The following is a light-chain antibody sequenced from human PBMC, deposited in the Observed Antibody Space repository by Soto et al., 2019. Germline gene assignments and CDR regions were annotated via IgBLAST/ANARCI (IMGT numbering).Light chain of an antibody. Sequence: QSVLTQHASVSGSPGQSITISCTGTSSDGGGYNYVSWYQQHPGKAPKLMIYEVSNRPSGVSNRFSGSKSGNTASLTISGLQAEDEADYYCSSYTRRGFGTGTNVTVL. CDR2: EVS. CDR3: SSYTRRG. J-gene: IGLJ1*01. V-gene: IGLV2-14*01. CDR1: SSDGGGYNY.